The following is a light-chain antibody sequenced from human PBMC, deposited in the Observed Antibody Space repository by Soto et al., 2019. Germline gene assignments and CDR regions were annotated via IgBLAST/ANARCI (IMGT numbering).Light chain of an antibody. J-gene: IGKJ4*01. Sequence: DIQMTQSPSTLSASVGDRVTITCRASQSLSDWLAWYQQKPGTSPKLLIYSTSSLEDWVPSRFSGSGSGTEFTLTISSLQPGDFATYYCQQYSDYPLTVGGGTKVEIK. CDR3: QQYSDYPLT. CDR2: STS. V-gene: IGKV1-5*03. CDR1: QSLSDW.